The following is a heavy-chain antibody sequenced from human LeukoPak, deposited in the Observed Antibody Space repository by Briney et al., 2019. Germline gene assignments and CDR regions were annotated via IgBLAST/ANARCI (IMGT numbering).Heavy chain of an antibody. V-gene: IGHV3-23*01. D-gene: IGHD3-10*01. Sequence: GGSLRLSCAASGFTFSRYAMDWARQAPGKGLEWVSSITNSGGSTYYADSVKGRFTISRDNSKSTLYLQMNSLTAEDTAVYYCAKRYYYGSGSSDYWGQGTLVTVSS. J-gene: IGHJ4*02. CDR3: AKRYYYGSGSSDY. CDR1: GFTFSRYA. CDR2: ITNSGGST.